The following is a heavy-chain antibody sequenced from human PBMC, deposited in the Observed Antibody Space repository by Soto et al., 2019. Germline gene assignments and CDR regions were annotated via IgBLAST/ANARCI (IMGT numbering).Heavy chain of an antibody. CDR1: GYSFTNYW. Sequence: GESLKISCKGSGYSFTNYWISWVRQMPGKGLEWMGRIDPSDSYTNYSPSFQGHVTMSADKSISTAFLQWSSLKASDTAMYYCARLGDSSGLNYIDYWGQGALVTVSS. CDR3: ARLGDSSGLNYIDY. CDR2: IDPSDSYT. J-gene: IGHJ4*02. D-gene: IGHD3-22*01. V-gene: IGHV5-10-1*01.